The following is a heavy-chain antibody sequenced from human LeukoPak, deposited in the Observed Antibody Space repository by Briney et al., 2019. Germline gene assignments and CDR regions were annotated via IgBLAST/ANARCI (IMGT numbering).Heavy chain of an antibody. CDR1: GFTFSNYD. V-gene: IGHV3-48*01. CDR2: ITKSNSI. Sequence: GGSLRLSCAASGFTFSNYDMNWVRQAPGKGLEWVSFITKSNSIYYADSVKGRFTISRDNVKNSLYLQMNSLRVEDTAVYYCVRQFAYWGQGTLVTVSS. CDR3: VRQFAY. J-gene: IGHJ4*02.